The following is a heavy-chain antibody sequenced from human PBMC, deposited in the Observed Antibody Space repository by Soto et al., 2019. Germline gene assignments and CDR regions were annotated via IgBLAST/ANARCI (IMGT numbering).Heavy chain of an antibody. D-gene: IGHD5-18*01. CDR2: FDPEDGET. CDR3: ATFPNGPAMVTYYYYYGMDV. Sequence: ASVKVSCKVSGYTLTELSMHWVRQAPGKGLEWMGGFDPEDGETIYAQKFQGRVTMTEDTSTDTAYMELSSPRSEDTAVYYCATFPNGPAMVTYYYYYGMDVWGQGTTVTVSS. CDR1: GYTLTELS. V-gene: IGHV1-24*01. J-gene: IGHJ6*02.